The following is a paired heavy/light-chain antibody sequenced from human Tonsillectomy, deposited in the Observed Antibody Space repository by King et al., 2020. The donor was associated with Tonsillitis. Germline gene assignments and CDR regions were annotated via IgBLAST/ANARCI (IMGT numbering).Heavy chain of an antibody. CDR3: ARGEHDVLTAYYMSYYMDV. D-gene: IGHD3-9*01. CDR1: GFTVSRNY. V-gene: IGHV3-66*01. J-gene: IGHJ6*03. Sequence: EVQLAESGGGLVQPGGSLRLSCAASGFTVSRNYMTWVRQAPGKGLEWVSVIDSGGRTYYADSVKGRFTISRDNSKNTGFLQMNSLRAEDTAVYYCARGEHDVLTAYYMSYYMDVWGKGTTVTVSS. CDR2: IDSGGRT.
Light chain of an antibody. CDR2: GEN. J-gene: IGLJ2*01. V-gene: IGLV3-19*01. CDR1: SLRSYY. Sequence: SSELTQDPAVSVALGQTVRITCQGDSLRSYYASWYQQKPGQAPVLVIYGENSRPSGIPDRFSGSTSGNTASLTITGAQAEDEADYYCNSRDSSDNHVIFGGGTKLTVL. CDR3: NSRDSSDNHVI.